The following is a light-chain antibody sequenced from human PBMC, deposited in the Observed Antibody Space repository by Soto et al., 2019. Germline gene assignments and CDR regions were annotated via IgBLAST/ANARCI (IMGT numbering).Light chain of an antibody. Sequence: EIVMTHSPATLSVSPGERATLSCRASQSVSSNLAWYQQKPGQAPRLLIYGASTRATGIPARFSGSGSGTEFTLTISSLQSEDFAVYYCQHYNNWPLTFGGGTKVDIK. CDR3: QHYNNWPLT. J-gene: IGKJ4*01. CDR1: QSVSSN. CDR2: GAS. V-gene: IGKV3-15*01.